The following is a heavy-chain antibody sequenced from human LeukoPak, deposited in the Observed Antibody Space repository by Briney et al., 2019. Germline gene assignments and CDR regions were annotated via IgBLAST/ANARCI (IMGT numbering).Heavy chain of an antibody. D-gene: IGHD1-26*01. CDR1: GFTFSSYA. CDR3: AKDHGVLYSGSYHY. CDR2: ISGSGGST. J-gene: IGHJ4*02. V-gene: IGHV3-23*01. Sequence: GGSLRLSCAASGFTFSSYAMSWVRQAPGKGLEWVSAISGSGGSTYYADSVKGRFTISRDNSKNTLYLQMNSLRAEDTAVYYCAKDHGVLYSGSYHYWGQGTLVTVSS.